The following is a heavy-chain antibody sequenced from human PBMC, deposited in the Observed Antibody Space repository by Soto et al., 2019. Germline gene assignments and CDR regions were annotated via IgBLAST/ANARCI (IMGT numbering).Heavy chain of an antibody. CDR1: GFTFSSYG. CDR2: ISYVGSNK. CDR3: AKSEKRLTRVYFDY. D-gene: IGHD3-9*01. V-gene: IGHV3-30*18. Sequence: QVQLVESGGGVVQPGRSLRLSCAASGFTFSSYGMHWVRQAPGKGLEWVAVISYVGSNKYYADSVKGRFTISRDNSKNTLYLQMNSLRAEDTAVYYCAKSEKRLTRVYFDYWGQGTLVTVSS. J-gene: IGHJ4*02.